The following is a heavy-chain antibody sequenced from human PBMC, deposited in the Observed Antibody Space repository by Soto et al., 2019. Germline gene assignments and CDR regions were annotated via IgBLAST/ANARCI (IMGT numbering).Heavy chain of an antibody. CDR1: GYIFATYW. Sequence: RVESLKIYCKASGYIFATYWIGWVRQEPGKGLEWMGLIYPGDSDTNYNPSFQGRVTISADMSINTAYLQWNSLKASDTAIYFCAKLSMVDSFDLWGQGTMVTVSS. V-gene: IGHV5-51*01. D-gene: IGHD2-8*01. CDR2: IYPGDSDT. CDR3: AKLSMVDSFDL. J-gene: IGHJ3*01.